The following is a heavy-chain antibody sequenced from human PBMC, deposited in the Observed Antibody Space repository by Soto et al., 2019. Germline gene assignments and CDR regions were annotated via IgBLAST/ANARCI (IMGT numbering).Heavy chain of an antibody. V-gene: IGHV1-8*01. Sequence: ASVKVSCKASGYTFTSYDINWVRQATGQGLEWMGWMNPNSGNTGYAQKFQGRVTMTRNTSISTAYMELSSLRSKDTAVYHCARKLVGATVNWFDPWGQGTLVTVSS. CDR3: ARKLVGATVNWFDP. CDR2: MNPNSGNT. CDR1: GYTFTSYD. D-gene: IGHD1-26*01. J-gene: IGHJ5*02.